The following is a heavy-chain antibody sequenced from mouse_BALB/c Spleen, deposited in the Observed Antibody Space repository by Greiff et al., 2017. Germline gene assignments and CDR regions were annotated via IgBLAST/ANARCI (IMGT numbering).Heavy chain of an antibody. J-gene: IGHJ2*01. V-gene: IGHV10-1*02. CDR1: GFTFNTYA. CDR2: IRSKSNNYAT. D-gene: IGHD2-14*01. CDR3: VRGYDWGYYFDY. Sequence: EVKLVESGGGLVQPKGSLKLSCAASGFTFNTYAMNWVRQAPGKGLEWVARIRSKSNNYATYYADSVKDRFTISRDDSQSMLYLQMNNLKTEDTAMYYCVRGYDWGYYFDYWGQGTTLTVSS.